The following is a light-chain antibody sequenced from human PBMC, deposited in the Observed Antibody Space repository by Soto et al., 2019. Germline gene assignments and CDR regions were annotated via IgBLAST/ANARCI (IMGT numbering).Light chain of an antibody. J-gene: IGKJ1*01. Sequence: EIVFTQSPATLSFSPGERATLSFRASQSVGSDLAWYQQKPGQAPRILIFAASSRATGIPDRFSGSGSGTDFTLTISRLEPGDFAVYYCQQFGYSSWTFGQGTKVDIK. CDR1: QSVGSD. CDR3: QQFGYSSWT. V-gene: IGKV3-20*01. CDR2: AAS.